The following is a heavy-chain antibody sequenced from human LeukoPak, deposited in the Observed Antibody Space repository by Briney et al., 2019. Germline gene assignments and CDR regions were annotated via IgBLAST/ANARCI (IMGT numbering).Heavy chain of an antibody. Sequence: ASVKASCKASGYTFTGYYMHWVRQAPGQGLERLGRINPNSGGTNYAQKFQGRVTMTRDTSISTAYMELSRLRSDDTAVYYCARDVGLWLLNRGDWGQGTLVTVSS. D-gene: IGHD5-24*01. CDR2: INPNSGGT. CDR3: ARDVGLWLLNRGD. CDR1: GYTFTGYY. J-gene: IGHJ4*02. V-gene: IGHV1-2*06.